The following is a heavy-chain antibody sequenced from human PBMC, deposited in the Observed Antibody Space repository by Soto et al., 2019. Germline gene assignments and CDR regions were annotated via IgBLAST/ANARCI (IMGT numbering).Heavy chain of an antibody. J-gene: IGHJ4*02. CDR2: IYSGGYT. V-gene: IGHV3-53*01. D-gene: IGHD3-10*01. CDR3: AAPPGGGGY. Sequence: EVQLVESGGGLIQPGGSLRLSCAVSGFTVSNNYMSWVRQAPGKGLEGVSVIYSGGYTAYGDSVKGRFTISRDNSKNTLYLKRNGRGAAAPPVLSWAAPPGGGGYWGQGTLVTVSS. CDR1: GFTVSNNY.